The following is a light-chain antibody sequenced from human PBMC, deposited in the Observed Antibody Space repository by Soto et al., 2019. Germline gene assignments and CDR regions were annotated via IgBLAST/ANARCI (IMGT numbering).Light chain of an antibody. V-gene: IGKV1-12*01. CDR2: ATS. CDR3: QQAHSFPLT. Sequence: DIQLTQSPSALSSSLGDRVTITCRASQVIIRWLAWYQQKPGKAPKLLSYATSSLQSGVPSRFSASGSGADFTLTISSLQPEDFETYYCQQAHSFPLTFGQGTRLEIK. J-gene: IGKJ5*01. CDR1: QVIIRW.